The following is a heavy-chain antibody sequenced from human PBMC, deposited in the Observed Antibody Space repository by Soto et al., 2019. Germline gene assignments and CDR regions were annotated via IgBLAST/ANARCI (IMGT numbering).Heavy chain of an antibody. V-gene: IGHV1-3*01. D-gene: IGHD3-16*02. CDR3: ARVLGYVGGRYRYDFGY. CDR2: INAGNGNR. CDR1: GFTFTTYA. J-gene: IGHJ4*02. Sequence: QVRLVQSGAEVKKPGASVKLSCKASGFTFTTYAIQWVRQAPGQRLEWMGWINAGNGNRKYSQNLQGRVTIIRDTSASTDYMELGSLTSADTAVYYCARVLGYVGGRYRYDFGYWGQGTLVTVS.